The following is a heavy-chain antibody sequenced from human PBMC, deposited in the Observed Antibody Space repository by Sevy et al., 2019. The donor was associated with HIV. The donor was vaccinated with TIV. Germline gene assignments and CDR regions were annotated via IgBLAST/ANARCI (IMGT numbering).Heavy chain of an antibody. V-gene: IGHV3-15*01. D-gene: IGHD3-10*01. CDR2: IKSKTDGGTT. J-gene: IGHJ6*02. CDR3: TTEPQDYYGSGSAPDYYYGMDV. Sequence: GGSLRLSCAASGFTFSNAWMSWVRQAPGKGLEWVGRIKSKTDGGTTDYDAPVKGRFTISRDDSKNTLYLQMNSLKTEDTAVYYCTTEPQDYYGSGSAPDYYYGMDVWGQGTTVTVSS. CDR1: GFTFSNAW.